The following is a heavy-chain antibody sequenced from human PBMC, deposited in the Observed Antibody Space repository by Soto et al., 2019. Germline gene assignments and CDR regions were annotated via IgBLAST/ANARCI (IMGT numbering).Heavy chain of an antibody. CDR1: GYTLTELS. V-gene: IGHV1-24*01. CDR2: FDPEDGET. Sequence: ASVKVSCKVSGYTLTELSMHWVRQAPGKGLEWMGGFDPEDGETIYAQKFQGRVTMTEDTSTDTAYMELSSLRSEDTAVYYCAMPGGSYTKSYYGMDVWGQGTTVTVSS. CDR3: AMPGGSYTKSYYGMDV. D-gene: IGHD2-2*01. J-gene: IGHJ6*02.